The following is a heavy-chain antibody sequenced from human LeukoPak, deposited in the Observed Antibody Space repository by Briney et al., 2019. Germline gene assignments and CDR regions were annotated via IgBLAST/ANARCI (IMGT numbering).Heavy chain of an antibody. CDR2: ISYDGSNK. Sequence: GGSLRLSCAASGFTFSSYAMHWVRQAPGKGLEWVAVISYDGSNKYYADSVKGRFTISRDNSKNTLYLQMNSLRAEDTAVYCCARVGSVESLFRLTYFDYWGQGTVVTVSS. J-gene: IGHJ4*02. D-gene: IGHD1-26*01. V-gene: IGHV3-30*04. CDR3: ARVGSVESLFRLTYFDY. CDR1: GFTFSSYA.